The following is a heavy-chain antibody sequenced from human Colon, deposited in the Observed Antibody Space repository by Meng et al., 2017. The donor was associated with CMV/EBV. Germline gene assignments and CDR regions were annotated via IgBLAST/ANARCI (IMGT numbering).Heavy chain of an antibody. CDR1: GGSISSSSYY. Sequence: SETLSLTCTVSGGSISSSSYYWGCIRQPTGKGLEWIGSIYYSGSNYYNPSLKSRVTISVDTSKNQFSLKLSSLTAADTAVYYCAREGGIAKGFDSWGQGTLVTVSS. J-gene: IGHJ4*02. CDR3: AREGGIAKGFDS. CDR2: IYYSGSN. V-gene: IGHV4-39*07. D-gene: IGHD2-21*01.